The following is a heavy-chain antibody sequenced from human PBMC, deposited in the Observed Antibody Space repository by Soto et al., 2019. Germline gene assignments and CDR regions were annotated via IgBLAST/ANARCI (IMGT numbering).Heavy chain of an antibody. D-gene: IGHD4-17*01. J-gene: IGHJ6*02. Sequence: QVQLVESGGGVVQPGRSLRLSCAASGFTFSSYAMHWVRQAPGKGLEWVAVISYDGSNKYYADSVKGRFTISRDNSKNTLYLQMNSLRAEDTAVYYCARDNDSDYGDYNGMDVWGQGTTVTVTS. V-gene: IGHV3-30-3*01. CDR2: ISYDGSNK. CDR1: GFTFSSYA. CDR3: ARDNDSDYGDYNGMDV.